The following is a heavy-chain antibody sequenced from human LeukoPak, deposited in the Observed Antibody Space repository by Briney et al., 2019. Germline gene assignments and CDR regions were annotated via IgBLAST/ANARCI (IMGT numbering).Heavy chain of an antibody. D-gene: IGHD7-27*01. Sequence: GASVKVSCKASGYTFTDYYIHWVRRAPGQGLEWMGRINAKSGGPDYAQDFQGRVTMTRDTSINTADVELGSLTSDDTAVYYCARDFASTPNWELDYWGQGTPVTV. CDR1: GYTFTDYY. V-gene: IGHV1-2*06. J-gene: IGHJ4*02. CDR3: ARDFASTPNWELDY. CDR2: INAKSGGP.